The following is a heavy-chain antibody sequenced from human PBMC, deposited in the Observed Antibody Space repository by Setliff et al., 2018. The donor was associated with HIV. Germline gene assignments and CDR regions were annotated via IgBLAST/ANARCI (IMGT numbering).Heavy chain of an antibody. J-gene: IGHJ4*02. CDR3: ARGGCSSTSCYDAGPFDY. V-gene: IGHV1-69*13. Sequence: SVKVSCKASGGTFSTYAMSWVRQAPGQGLEWMGGIIPIFDTTNYAQKFQGRVTITADESTSTAYMELNSLRSEDTAVYYCARGGCSSTSCYDAGPFDYWGQGTLVTVSS. D-gene: IGHD2-2*01. CDR1: GGTFSTYA. CDR2: IIPIFDTT.